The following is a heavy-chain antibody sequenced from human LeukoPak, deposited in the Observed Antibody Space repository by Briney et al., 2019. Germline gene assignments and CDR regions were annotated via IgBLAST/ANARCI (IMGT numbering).Heavy chain of an antibody. J-gene: IGHJ4*02. V-gene: IGHV3-53*01. D-gene: IGHD3-10*01. CDR2: IYSGGST. Sequence: GGSLRLSCAASGFTVSSNYMSWVRQAPGKGLEWVSVIYSGGSTYYADSVKGRFTISRDNSKNTLYLQMNSLRAEDTAVYYCAREGDYGSGSYFDYWGQGTLVTVSS. CDR3: AREGDYGSGSYFDY. CDR1: GFTVSSNY.